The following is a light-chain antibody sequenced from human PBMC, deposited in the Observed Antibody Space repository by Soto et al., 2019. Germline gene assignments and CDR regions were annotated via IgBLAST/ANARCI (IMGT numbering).Light chain of an antibody. J-gene: IGKJ4*01. Sequence: EIVLTQSPGTLSLSPGERYTPSRMASQSVTSNYLAWYQLKAGQAPRLLIYGASTRASGITDRFSGSGSGTDFTITISRLEPEDFAVYYCQQYGSSPLTFGGGTKVDIK. CDR3: QQYGSSPLT. CDR2: GAS. V-gene: IGKV3-20*01. CDR1: QSVTSNY.